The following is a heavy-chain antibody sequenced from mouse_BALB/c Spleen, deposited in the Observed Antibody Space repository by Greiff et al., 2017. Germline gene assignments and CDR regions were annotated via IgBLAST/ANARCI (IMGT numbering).Heavy chain of an antibody. J-gene: IGHJ4*01. CDR3: ARDRRDYYGSSLYAMDY. CDR1: GFSLTSYG. CDR2: IWAGGST. V-gene: IGHV2-9*02. Sequence: VMLVESGPGLVAPSQSLSITCTVSGFSLTSYGVHWVRQPPGKGLEWLGVIWAGGSTNYNSALMSRLSISKDNSKSQVFLKMNSLQTDDTAMYYCARDRRDYYGSSLYAMDYWGQGTSVTVSS. D-gene: IGHD1-1*01.